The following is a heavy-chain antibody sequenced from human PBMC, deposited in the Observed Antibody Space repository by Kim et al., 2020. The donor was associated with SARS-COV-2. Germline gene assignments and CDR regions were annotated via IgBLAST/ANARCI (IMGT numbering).Heavy chain of an antibody. J-gene: IGHJ5*02. CDR3: AREVGDYVSSWFDP. CDR1: GGSISSYY. CDR2: IYYSGST. Sequence: SETLSLTCTVSGGSISSYYWSWIRQPPGKGLEWIGYIYYSGSTNYNPSLKSRVTISVDTSKNQFSLKLSSVTAADTAVYYCAREVGDYVSSWFDPWGQGTLVTVSS. D-gene: IGHD4-17*01. V-gene: IGHV4-59*01.